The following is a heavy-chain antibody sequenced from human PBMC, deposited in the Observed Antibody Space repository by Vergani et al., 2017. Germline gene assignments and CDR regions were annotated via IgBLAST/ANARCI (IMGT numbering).Heavy chain of an antibody. D-gene: IGHD6-6*01. CDR3: ANGESSSSTPYYFDY. V-gene: IGHV3-23*01. CDR2: ISGSGGST. Sequence: EVQLLESGGGLVQPGGSLRLSCAASGFTFSSYAMSWVRQAPGKGLEWVSAISGSGGSTYYADSVKGRFTISRENSKNTLYLQMNSLRAEDTAVYYCANGESSSSTPYYFDYWGQGTLVTVSS. J-gene: IGHJ4*02. CDR1: GFTFSSYA.